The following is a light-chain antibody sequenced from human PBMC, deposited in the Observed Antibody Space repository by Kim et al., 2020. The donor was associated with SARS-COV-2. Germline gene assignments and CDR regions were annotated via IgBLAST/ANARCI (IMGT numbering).Light chain of an antibody. CDR2: RNN. CDR3: SAWDSSLSSWV. J-gene: IGLJ3*02. CDR1: SNNVGNQG. V-gene: IGLV10-54*01. Sequence: QTATRTCNGNSNNVGNQGAAWLQQHQGHPPKLLSYRNNNRPSGISERLSASRSGNTASLTITGLQPEDEADYYCSAWDSSLSSWVFGGGTQLTVL.